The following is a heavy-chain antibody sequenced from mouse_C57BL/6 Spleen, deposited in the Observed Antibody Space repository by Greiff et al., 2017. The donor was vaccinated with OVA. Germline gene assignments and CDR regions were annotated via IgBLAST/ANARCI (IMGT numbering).Heavy chain of an antibody. Sequence: EVMLVESGGGLVQPGGSLSLSCAASGFTFTDYYMSWVRQPPGKALEWLGFIRNKANGYTTEYSASVKGRFTISRDNSQSILYLQMNALRAEDRATYYCARRGTTVPFDHRGQGTTLTVSS. V-gene: IGHV7-3*01. CDR2: IRNKANGYTT. CDR1: GFTFTDYY. CDR3: ARRGTTVPFDH. D-gene: IGHD1-1*01. J-gene: IGHJ2*01.